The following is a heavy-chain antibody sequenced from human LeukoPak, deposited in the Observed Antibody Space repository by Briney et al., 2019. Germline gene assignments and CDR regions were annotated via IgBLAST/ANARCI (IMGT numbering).Heavy chain of an antibody. Sequence: GGSLRLSCAASGFTFNIYWMSWVRQAPGKGLEWVANIKQDGGEKYYVDSVKGRFTISRDNAKNSLYLQMSSLRAEDTAVYYCERLGGAADYYYYYYMDVWGKGTTVTVSS. J-gene: IGHJ6*03. D-gene: IGHD3-16*01. CDR1: GFTFNIYW. V-gene: IGHV3-7*01. CDR2: IKQDGGEK. CDR3: ERLGGAADYYYYYYMDV.